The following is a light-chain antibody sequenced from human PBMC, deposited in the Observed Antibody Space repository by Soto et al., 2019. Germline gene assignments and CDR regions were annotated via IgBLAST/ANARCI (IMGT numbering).Light chain of an antibody. Sequence: QSALTQPASVSGSPGQSITISCTGTSSDVGGYDYVSWYQLHPGKAPKLMVFEVNNRPSGVSYRFSGSKSGNTASLTISGLQAEDEADYFCSSHSISTAYLFGTGTKVTV. CDR1: SSDVGGYDY. J-gene: IGLJ1*01. V-gene: IGLV2-14*01. CDR2: EVN. CDR3: SSHSISTAYL.